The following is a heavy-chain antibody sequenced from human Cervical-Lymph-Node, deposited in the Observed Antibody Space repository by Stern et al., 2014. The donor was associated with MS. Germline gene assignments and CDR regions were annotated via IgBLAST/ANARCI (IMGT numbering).Heavy chain of an antibody. D-gene: IGHD5-24*01. Sequence: QLHLQESGPGLVKPSETLSLTCTVSGGSISSYYWSWIRQPTGKGLEWIGYIYYSGSTNYNPSLKSRVTISVDTSKNQFSLKLSSVTAADTAVYYCASCRDGYNCFDYWGQGTLVTVSS. CDR1: GGSISSYY. V-gene: IGHV4-59*01. CDR3: ASCRDGYNCFDY. CDR2: IYYSGST. J-gene: IGHJ4*02.